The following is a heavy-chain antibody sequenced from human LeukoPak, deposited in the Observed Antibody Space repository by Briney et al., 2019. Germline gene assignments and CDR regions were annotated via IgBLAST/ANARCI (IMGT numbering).Heavy chain of an antibody. D-gene: IGHD6-6*01. V-gene: IGHV1-18*01. CDR2: ISAYNGNT. CDR1: GYTFTSYG. J-gene: IGHJ4*02. Sequence: ASVKVSCKASGYTFTSYGISWVRQAPGQGLEWMGWISAYNGNTNYAQKLQGRVTMTTDTSTTTAYMELRSLRSDDTAVYYCARAAVSSSSSWFVYWGQRTLVTVSS. CDR3: ARAAVSSSSSWFVY.